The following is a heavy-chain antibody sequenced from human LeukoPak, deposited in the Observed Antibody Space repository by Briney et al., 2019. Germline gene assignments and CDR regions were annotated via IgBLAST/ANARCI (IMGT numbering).Heavy chain of an antibody. CDR2: ISGSGDNT. Sequence: GGSLRLSCAASGFIFSNYAMGWVRQAPGKGLEWVSGISGSGDNTFYGDSVKGRFTISRDNSKNTLYLQMNSLRAEDTAIYYCVKTPYSGTHGQALDIWGQGTMVTVSS. CDR3: VKTPYSGTHGQALDI. J-gene: IGHJ3*02. D-gene: IGHD1-26*01. CDR1: GFIFSNYA. V-gene: IGHV3-23*01.